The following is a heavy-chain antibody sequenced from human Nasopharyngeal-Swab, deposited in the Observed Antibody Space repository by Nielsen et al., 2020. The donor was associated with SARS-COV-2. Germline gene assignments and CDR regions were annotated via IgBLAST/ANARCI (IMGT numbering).Heavy chain of an antibody. CDR3: AKDTSLVGATFDY. CDR2: ISGSGGST. V-gene: IGHV3-23*01. CDR1: GFTFSSYA. Sequence: GGSLRLSRAASGFTFSSYAMSWVRQAPGKGLEWVSAISGSGGSTYYADSVKGRFTISRDNSKNTLYLQMNSLRAEDTAVYYCAKDTSLVGATFDYWGQGTLVTVSS. J-gene: IGHJ4*02. D-gene: IGHD2-8*02.